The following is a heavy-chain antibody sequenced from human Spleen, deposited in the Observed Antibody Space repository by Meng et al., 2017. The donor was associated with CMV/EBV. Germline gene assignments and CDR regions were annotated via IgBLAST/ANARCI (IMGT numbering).Heavy chain of an antibody. CDR2: IYPGDSES. J-gene: IGHJ5*02. CDR3: ARRGYTYDFYWFDP. Sequence: GSGYSFTSYGIGWVRQMTGKGLEWMGIIYPGDSESRYSPSFQGQVTMSADKSISTAYLQWSSLKASDTAMYYCARRGYTYDFYWFDPWGQGTLVTVSS. CDR1: GYSFTSYG. V-gene: IGHV5-51*01. D-gene: IGHD5-18*01.